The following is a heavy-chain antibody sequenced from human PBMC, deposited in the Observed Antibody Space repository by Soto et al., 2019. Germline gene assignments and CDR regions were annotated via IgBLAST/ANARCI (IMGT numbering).Heavy chain of an antibody. J-gene: IGHJ4*02. V-gene: IGHV4-39*01. CDR1: GGSISSSSYY. Sequence: SETLSLTCTVSGGSISSSSYYWGWIRQPPGKGLEWIGSIYYSGSTYYNPSLKSRVTISVDTSKNQCSLKLRSMTAADTAVYYCARAHVIVVAGSTFDYWGQGTLVTVSS. CDR2: IYYSGST. D-gene: IGHD6-19*01. CDR3: ARAHVIVVAGSTFDY.